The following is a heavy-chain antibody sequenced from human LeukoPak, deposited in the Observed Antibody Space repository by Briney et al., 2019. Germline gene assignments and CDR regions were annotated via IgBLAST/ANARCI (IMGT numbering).Heavy chain of an antibody. J-gene: IGHJ6*03. CDR1: GGSISSSSYY. Sequence: PSETLSLTCTVSGGSISSSSYYWGWIRQPPGKGLKWIGSIYYSGSTYYNPSLKSRVTISVDTSKNQFSLKLSSVTAADTAVYYCAKKTWEQTPYYYYYMDVWGKGATVTVSS. V-gene: IGHV4-39*01. D-gene: IGHD1-26*01. CDR2: IYYSGST. CDR3: AKKTWEQTPYYYYYMDV.